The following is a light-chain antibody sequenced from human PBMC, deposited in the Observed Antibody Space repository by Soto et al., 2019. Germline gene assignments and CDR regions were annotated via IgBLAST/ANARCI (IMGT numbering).Light chain of an antibody. V-gene: IGKV2-28*01. CDR1: QSLLYSNGYNY. Sequence: DIVMTQSPVSLPVTPGEPASISCRSSQSLLYSNGYNYLDWDLQKPWQSPQLLIYAGSRRAAGVTGRFSGSGSGTDFTLKISTVEVEDVGVYYCLQALRSPPTFGGGPKVEIK. CDR2: AGS. CDR3: LQALRSPPT. J-gene: IGKJ4*01.